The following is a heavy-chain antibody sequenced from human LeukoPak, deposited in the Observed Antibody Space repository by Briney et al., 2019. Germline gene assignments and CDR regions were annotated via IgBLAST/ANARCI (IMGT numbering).Heavy chain of an antibody. J-gene: IGHJ4*02. CDR2: IYSTGST. V-gene: IGHV4-31*03. CDR3: AREGVMVRVFDY. CDR1: GGSISSGGSH. D-gene: IGHD3-10*01. Sequence: SETLSLTCTVSGGSISSGGSHWSWIRQHPGKGLEWIGYIYSTGSTYYNPSLKSRIIISVDTSKNQFSLKLSSVTAADTAVYYCAREGVMVRVFDYWGQGTLVTVSS.